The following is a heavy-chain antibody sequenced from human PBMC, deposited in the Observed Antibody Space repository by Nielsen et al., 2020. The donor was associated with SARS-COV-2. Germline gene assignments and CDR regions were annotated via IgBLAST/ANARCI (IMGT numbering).Heavy chain of an antibody. CDR2: INAGNGNT. J-gene: IGHJ4*02. CDR3: AREPGYSSSWYGAGAFDY. V-gene: IGHV1-3*01. D-gene: IGHD6-13*01. CDR1: GYTFTSYA. Sequence: ALVKVSCKASGYTFTSYAMHWVRQAPGQRLEWMGWINAGNGNTKYSQKFQGRVTITRDTSASTAYMELSSLRSEDTAVYYCAREPGYSSSWYGAGAFDYWGQGTLVTVSS.